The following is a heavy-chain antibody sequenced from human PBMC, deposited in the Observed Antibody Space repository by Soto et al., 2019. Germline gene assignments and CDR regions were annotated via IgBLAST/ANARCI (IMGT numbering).Heavy chain of an antibody. J-gene: IGHJ4*02. Sequence: SGPTLVNPTQTLTLTCSFSGFSLETYEEGVGWIRQPPGKALEWLALIYWDDDNRYNPSLKSRLTSTKDTSKNQVVLTMTNMDPVDTATYFCAHVDRLLLFDYWGQGTLVTVSS. V-gene: IGHV2-5*02. CDR3: AHVDRLLLFDY. CDR1: GFSLETYEEG. CDR2: IYWDDDN. D-gene: IGHD5-12*01.